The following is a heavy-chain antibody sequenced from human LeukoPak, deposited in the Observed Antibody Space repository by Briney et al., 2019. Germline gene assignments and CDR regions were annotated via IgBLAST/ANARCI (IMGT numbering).Heavy chain of an antibody. CDR1: GFTFSSYS. J-gene: IGHJ4*02. D-gene: IGHD6-13*01. V-gene: IGHV3-21*01. CDR3: ARQVTAAGTDY. Sequence: PGGSLRLSCAASGFTFSSYSMNWVRQAPGKGLEWVSYISIGSNYIYYADSVKGRFTISRDNAKNSLYLQMNSLRAEDTAVYYCARQVTAAGTDYWGQGTLVTVSS. CDR2: ISIGSNYI.